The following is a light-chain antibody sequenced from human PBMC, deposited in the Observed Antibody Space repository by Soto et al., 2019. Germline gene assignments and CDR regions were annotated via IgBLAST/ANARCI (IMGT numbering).Light chain of an antibody. CDR3: QQSFNLPRT. V-gene: IGKV1-39*01. Sequence: DIQMTQSPSTLSGSVGDRVTITCRASQSISSSLNWFQHSPGQPPKLLLFAASNLHAGVPPRFSGSGSGTSFSLTIRSLQPEDFATYYCQQSFNLPRTFG. CDR2: AAS. J-gene: IGKJ1*01. CDR1: QSISSS.